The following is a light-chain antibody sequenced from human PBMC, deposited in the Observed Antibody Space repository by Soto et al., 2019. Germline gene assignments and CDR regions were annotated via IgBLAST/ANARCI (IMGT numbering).Light chain of an antibody. CDR3: QSYDRSLSGLV. V-gene: IGLV1-40*01. Sequence: QSVLTQPPSVSGAPGPRVTISCTGSSSNMVAGYDVHWYQQLPGTAPKLLIYGNSNRPSGVPDRFSGSKSGTSASLAITGLQAEDEADYYCQSYDRSLSGLVFGGGTTLTVL. J-gene: IGLJ2*01. CDR1: SSNMVAGYD. CDR2: GNS.